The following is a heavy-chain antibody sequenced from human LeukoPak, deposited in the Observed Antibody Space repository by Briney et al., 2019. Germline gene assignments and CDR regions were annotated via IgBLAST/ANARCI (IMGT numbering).Heavy chain of an antibody. CDR1: GFTFSSYA. CDR2: ISGSGGST. V-gene: IGHV3-23*01. Sequence: GGSLRLSCAASGFTFSSYATSWVRQAPGKGLEWVSAISGSGGSTYYADSVKGRFTISRDNSKNTLYLQMNSLRAEDTAVYYCAERDSSGFIDYWGQGTLVTVSS. CDR3: AERDSSGFIDY. D-gene: IGHD3-22*01. J-gene: IGHJ4*02.